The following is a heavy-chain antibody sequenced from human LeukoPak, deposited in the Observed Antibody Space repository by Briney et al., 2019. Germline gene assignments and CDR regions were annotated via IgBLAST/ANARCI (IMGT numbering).Heavy chain of an antibody. Sequence: GGSLRLSCSASGFTFNRFYLHWVRQAPGKGLEFVSHISSNGATTYYADSVKGRFTISRDNSKNTLYLQMNSLRAEDTAVYYCARAPKSCSSSRCYAGAVDYWGQGTLVTVSS. CDR3: ARAPKSCSSSRCYAGAVDY. CDR2: ISSNGATT. V-gene: IGHV3-64*04. J-gene: IGHJ4*02. D-gene: IGHD2-2*01. CDR1: GFTFNRFY.